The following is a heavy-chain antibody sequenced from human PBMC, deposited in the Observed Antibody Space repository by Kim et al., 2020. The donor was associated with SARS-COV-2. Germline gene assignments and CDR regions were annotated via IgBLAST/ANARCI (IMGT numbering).Heavy chain of an antibody. D-gene: IGHD3-10*01. J-gene: IGHJ6*03. Sequence: SETLSLTCAVYGGSFSGYYWSWIRQPPGKGLEWIGEINHSGSTNYNPSLKSRVTISVDTSKNQFSLKLSSVTAADTAVYYCARVIAPPYYYGSGSYSRRGSGFGYYYYYYMDVWGKGTTVTVSS. V-gene: IGHV4-34*01. CDR2: INHSGST. CDR3: ARVIAPPYYYGSGSYSRRGSGFGYYYYYYMDV. CDR1: GGSFSGYY.